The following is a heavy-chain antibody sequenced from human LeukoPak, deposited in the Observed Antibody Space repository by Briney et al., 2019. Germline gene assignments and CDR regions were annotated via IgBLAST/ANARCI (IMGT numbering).Heavy chain of an antibody. D-gene: IGHD3-10*01. J-gene: IGHJ4*02. CDR3: ARGLLKLGALDY. CDR1: GGSISSYY. CDR2: IYYSGST. V-gene: IGHV4-59*01. Sequence: PSETLSLTCTVSGGSISSYYWSWIRQPPGKGLEWIGYIYYSGSTNYNPSLKSRVTISVDTSKNQFSLKLSSVTAADTAVYYCARGLLKLGALDYWGQGTLVTVSS.